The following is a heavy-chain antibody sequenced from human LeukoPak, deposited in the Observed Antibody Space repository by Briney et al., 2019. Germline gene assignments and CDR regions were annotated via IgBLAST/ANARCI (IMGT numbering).Heavy chain of an antibody. CDR3: ARGRAFFD. CDR1: GGSFSGYY. Sequence: PSETLSLTCAVYGGSFSGYYWNWIRQPPGKGLEWIGEINNSGSTNYNPSLKSRVTISRDTSKHQFSLKLSSVTAADTAVYYCARGRAFFDWGEGTLVTVSS. CDR2: INNSGST. V-gene: IGHV4-34*01. J-gene: IGHJ4*02. D-gene: IGHD3-3*02.